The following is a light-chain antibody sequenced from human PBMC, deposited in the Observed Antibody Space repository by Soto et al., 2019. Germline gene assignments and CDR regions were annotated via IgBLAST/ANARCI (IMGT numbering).Light chain of an antibody. CDR3: QHLNNWPSYT. Sequence: EIVMTQSPATLSVSPGERATLSCRASQNVNSNLAWYQQKPGQAPRLLIYGASTRDTGVPARFSGSGSGTEFTLTISSLQPEDFAIYYCQHLNNWPSYTFGQGPKLEIK. CDR1: QNVNSN. J-gene: IGKJ2*01. V-gene: IGKV3-15*01. CDR2: GAS.